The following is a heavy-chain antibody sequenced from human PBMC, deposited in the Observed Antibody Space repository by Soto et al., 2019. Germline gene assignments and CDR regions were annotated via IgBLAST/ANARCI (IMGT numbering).Heavy chain of an antibody. J-gene: IGHJ4*02. V-gene: IGHV4-34*01. Sequence: QVQLQQWGAGLLKPSETLSLTCAVYGGSFSGYYWTWIRQPPGTGLEWIGELNHSGSTNYNPSLKSRVAISVDTSKYQFSQTLTSVTAANPAVYYCARDKITGLFDYWGQGTLVTVSS. D-gene: IGHD2-8*02. CDR3: ARDKITGLFDY. CDR2: LNHSGST. CDR1: GGSFSGYY.